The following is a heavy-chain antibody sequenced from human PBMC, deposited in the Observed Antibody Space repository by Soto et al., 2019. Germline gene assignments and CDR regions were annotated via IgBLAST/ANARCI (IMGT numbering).Heavy chain of an antibody. CDR3: ARDPYYDFWSGYKDYYYYGMDV. CDR1: GYTFTSYG. Sequence: QVQLVQSGAEVKKPGASVKVSCKASGYTFTSYGISWVRQAPGQGLEWMGWISAYNGNTNYAQKLQGRVTMTTDTSTSTAYMELRSLRSDDTAVYYCARDPYYDFWSGYKDYYYYGMDVWGQGTTVTDSS. D-gene: IGHD3-3*01. CDR2: ISAYNGNT. J-gene: IGHJ6*02. V-gene: IGHV1-18*01.